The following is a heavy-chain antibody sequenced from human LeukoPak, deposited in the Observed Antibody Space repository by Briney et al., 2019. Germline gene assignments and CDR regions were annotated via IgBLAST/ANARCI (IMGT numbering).Heavy chain of an antibody. CDR2: RSYDGSNK. D-gene: IGHD3-10*01. V-gene: IGHV3-30-3*01. CDR1: GFTFTNYA. J-gene: IGHJ4*02. CDR3: ARVRYGSGSYYNNFDY. Sequence: GGSLRLSCAASGFTFTNYAMHWVRQAPGKGLEWVAVRSYDGSNKYYADSVKGRFTISRDNSKSLLYLQMNSLRAEDTAVNYCARVRYGSGSYYNNFDYWGQGTLVTVSS.